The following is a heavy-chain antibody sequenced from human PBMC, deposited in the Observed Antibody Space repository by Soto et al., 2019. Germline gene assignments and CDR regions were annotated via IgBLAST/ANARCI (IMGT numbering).Heavy chain of an antibody. CDR2: IYYSGST. J-gene: IGHJ6*02. Sequence: PSETLSLTCTVSGGSISSYYWSWIRQPPGKGLEWIGYIYYSGSTNYNPPLKSRVTISVDTSKNQFSLKLSSVTAADTAVYYCARENFGELFGMDVWGQGTTVTVSS. D-gene: IGHD3-10*01. CDR3: ARENFGELFGMDV. CDR1: GGSISSYY. V-gene: IGHV4-59*01.